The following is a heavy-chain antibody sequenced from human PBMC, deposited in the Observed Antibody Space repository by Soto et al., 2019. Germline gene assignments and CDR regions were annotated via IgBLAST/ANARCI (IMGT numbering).Heavy chain of an antibody. V-gene: IGHV3-64*04. CDR2: ISSNGVGT. D-gene: IGHD6-19*01. CDR1: GFTLSGYA. CDR3: ARASVAAFDYLHHYYLDV. Sequence: GGSLRLSCAASGFTLSGYAMDWVRQAPGKGLEYVSGISSNGVGTYYANSVQGRFTISRDNSKNTVYLQMNSLKTEDTAVYHCARASVAAFDYLHHYYLDVWGKGTTVTVSS. J-gene: IGHJ6*03.